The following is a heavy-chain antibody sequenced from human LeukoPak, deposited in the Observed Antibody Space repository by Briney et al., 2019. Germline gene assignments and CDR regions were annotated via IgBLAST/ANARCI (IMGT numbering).Heavy chain of an antibody. CDR1: GFTFSSYA. J-gene: IGHJ6*04. V-gene: IGHV3-30*04. CDR2: ISYDGSNK. D-gene: IGHD2-2*01. Sequence: GRSLRLSCAASGFTFSSYAMHWVRQAPGKGLEWVAVISYDGSNKYYADSVKGRFTISRDNSKNTLYLQMNSLRAEDTAVYYCARGLGYCSSTSCPYYYCGMDVWGKGTTVTVSS. CDR3: ARGLGYCSSTSCPYYYCGMDV.